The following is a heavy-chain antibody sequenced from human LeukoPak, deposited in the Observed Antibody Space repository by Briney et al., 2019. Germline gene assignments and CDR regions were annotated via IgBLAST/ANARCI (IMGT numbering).Heavy chain of an antibody. J-gene: IGHJ6*03. V-gene: IGHV4-59*01. D-gene: IGHD5-18*01. Sequence: PSETLSLTCTVSGGSISSYYWSWIRQPPGKGLEWIGYIYYSGSTNNNPSLKSRVTISVDKSKNQISLKLSSVTAADTAVYYCARGVSRGYSYGRYYMDVWGKGTTVTVSS. CDR1: GGSISSYY. CDR3: ARGVSRGYSYGRYYMDV. CDR2: IYYSGST.